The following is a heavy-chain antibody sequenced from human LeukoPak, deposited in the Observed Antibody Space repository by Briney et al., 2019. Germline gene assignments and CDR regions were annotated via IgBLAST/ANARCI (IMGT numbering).Heavy chain of an antibody. V-gene: IGHV3-21*01. J-gene: IGHJ4*02. CDR2: ISSSSSYI. Sequence: GGSLRLSCAASGFTFSSYSMNWVRQAPGKGLEWVSSISSSSSYIYYADSVKGRFTISRDNAKNSLYLQMNSLGAEDTAVYYCATSRGAQLQDYWGQGTLVTVSS. CDR1: GFTFSSYS. D-gene: IGHD2-2*01. CDR3: ATSRGAQLQDY.